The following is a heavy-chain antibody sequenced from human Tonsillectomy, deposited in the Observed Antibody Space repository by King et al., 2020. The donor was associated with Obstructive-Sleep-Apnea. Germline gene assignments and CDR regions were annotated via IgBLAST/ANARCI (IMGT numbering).Heavy chain of an antibody. CDR1: GYTFTGYY. D-gene: IGHD6-13*01. Sequence: VQLVESGAEVKKPGASVKVSCKASGYTFTGYYMHWVRQAPGQGLEWMGWINPNSGGTNFAQKFQGRVTMTRDTSISTAYMELSRLKSDDTAVYYCARVWPGIAAAGLDYWGQGTLVPVSS. CDR2: INPNSGGT. V-gene: IGHV1-2*02. CDR3: ARVWPGIAAAGLDY. J-gene: IGHJ4*02.